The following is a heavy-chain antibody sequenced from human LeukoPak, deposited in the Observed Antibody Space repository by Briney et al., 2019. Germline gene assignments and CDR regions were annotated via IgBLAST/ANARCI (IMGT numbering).Heavy chain of an antibody. J-gene: IGHJ4*02. V-gene: IGHV3-7*05. Sequence: GGSLRLSCAASGFTFSSYWMSWVRQAPGKGLEWVANIKQDGSEKNYVDSVKGRFTISRDNAKNSLYLQMNSLRAEDTAVYYCAKVRYYDNSAYRPRNYGPWTIWGQGTLVTVSS. CDR2: IKQDGSEK. D-gene: IGHD3-22*01. CDR3: AKVRYYDNSAYRPRNYGPWTI. CDR1: GFTFSSYW.